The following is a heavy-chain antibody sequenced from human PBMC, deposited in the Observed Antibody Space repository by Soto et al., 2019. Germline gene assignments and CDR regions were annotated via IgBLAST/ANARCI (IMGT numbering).Heavy chain of an antibody. Sequence: SVKVSCKASGGTFSSYAISWVRQAPGQGLEWMGGIIPIFGTANYAQKFQGRVTITADESTSTAYMELSSLRSEDTAVYYCARGSYDSSGYPYYYYYGMDVWGQGTTVTVSS. CDR1: GGTFSSYA. V-gene: IGHV1-69*13. J-gene: IGHJ6*02. CDR2: IIPIFGTA. D-gene: IGHD3-22*01. CDR3: ARGSYDSSGYPYYYYYGMDV.